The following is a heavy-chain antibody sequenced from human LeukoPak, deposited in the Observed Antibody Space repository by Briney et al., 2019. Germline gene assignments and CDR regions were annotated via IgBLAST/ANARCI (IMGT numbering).Heavy chain of an antibody. CDR3: TTVERWLLSSSPY. J-gene: IGHJ4*02. CDR2: IKSKIDGGTT. D-gene: IGHD5-24*01. V-gene: IGHV3-15*01. CDR1: GFTFSNAW. Sequence: PGGSLRLSCAASGFTFSNAWMSWVRQAPGKGLEWVGRIKSKIDGGTTDYAAPVKGRFTFSRDDSKKILYLQMNSLKTEDTAVYYCTTVERWLLSSSPYWGQGTPVTVSS.